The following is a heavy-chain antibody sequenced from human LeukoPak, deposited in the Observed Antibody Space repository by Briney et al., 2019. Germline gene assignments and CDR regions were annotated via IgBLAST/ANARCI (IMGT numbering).Heavy chain of an antibody. J-gene: IGHJ4*02. CDR1: GFTFSDYY. Sequence: GGSLRLSCAASGFTFSDYYMSWIRQAPGKGLEWVSYISSSSSYTNYADSVKGRFTISRDNAKNSLYPQMNSLRAEDTAVYYCARDGVVPAAMWNYWGQGTLVTVSS. D-gene: IGHD2-2*01. V-gene: IGHV3-11*05. CDR3: ARDGVVPAAMWNY. CDR2: ISSSSSYT.